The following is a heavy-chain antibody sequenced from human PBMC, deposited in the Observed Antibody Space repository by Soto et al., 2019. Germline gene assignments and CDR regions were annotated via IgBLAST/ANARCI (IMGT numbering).Heavy chain of an antibody. CDR3: LRGGGDYRYRKGGMDV. D-gene: IGHD2-21*02. CDR1: GFTFSSYG. Sequence: QVQLVESGGGVVQPGRSLRLSCAASGFTFSSYGMHWVRQAPGKGLEWVAVIWYDGSNKYYADSVKGRFTISRDNSKNTVDLQMERLRAEGTAGYFLLRGGGDYRYRKGGMDVWGQGTTVTVSS. J-gene: IGHJ6*02. V-gene: IGHV3-33*01. CDR2: IWYDGSNK.